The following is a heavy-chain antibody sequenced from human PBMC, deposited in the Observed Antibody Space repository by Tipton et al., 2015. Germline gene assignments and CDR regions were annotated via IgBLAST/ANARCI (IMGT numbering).Heavy chain of an antibody. J-gene: IGHJ4*02. CDR3: ARTYDFTAYSPVGC. CDR1: SDSINKYY. Sequence: TLSLTCTVSSDSINKYYWSWIRQPPGKELEWIGYIQFSGATNYNPSLESRVSISVDTSKNQFSLKLSSVTAADTAVYYCARTYDFTAYSPVGCWGQGTLVTVSS. CDR2: IQFSGAT. D-gene: IGHD3-3*01. V-gene: IGHV4-4*08.